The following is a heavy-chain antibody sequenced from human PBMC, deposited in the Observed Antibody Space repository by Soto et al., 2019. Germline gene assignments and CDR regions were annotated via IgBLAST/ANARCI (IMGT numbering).Heavy chain of an antibody. D-gene: IGHD2-8*01. CDR3: ARTRGVVRRGYYYYYYGMDV. J-gene: IGHJ6*02. Sequence: GASVKVSCKGSGGTFSSYAISWVRQAPGQGLEWMGGIIPIFGTANYAQKFQGRVTITADESTSTAYMELSSLRSEDTAVYYCARTRGVVRRGYYYYYYGMDVWGQGTTVTVSS. CDR2: IIPIFGTA. CDR1: GGTFSSYA. V-gene: IGHV1-69*13.